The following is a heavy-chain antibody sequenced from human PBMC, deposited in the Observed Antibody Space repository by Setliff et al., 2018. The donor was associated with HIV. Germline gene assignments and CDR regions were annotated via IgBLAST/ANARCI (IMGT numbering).Heavy chain of an antibody. CDR3: ARDRIEVVVDGPHDVFDV. V-gene: IGHV4-4*07. CDR1: GDSIGYYY. D-gene: IGHD2-15*01. Sequence: LSLTCTVSGDSIGYYYWSWIRQPARRGLEWMGRIHTSGSTNYNPSRTSRVTLSVDTSKNQFFLKLTSLSAAETAVYYCARDRIEVVVDGPHDVFDVWGRGTTVTVSS. J-gene: IGHJ3*01. CDR2: IHTSGST.